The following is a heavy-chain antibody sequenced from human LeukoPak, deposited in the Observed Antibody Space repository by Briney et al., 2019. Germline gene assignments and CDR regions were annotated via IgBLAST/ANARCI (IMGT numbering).Heavy chain of an antibody. J-gene: IGHJ4*02. CDR2: ISGSGGST. V-gene: IGHV3-23*01. CDR1: GFTFSSYA. CDR3: AKDTGNDGYYLEVDY. Sequence: GGSLRLSCAASGFTFSSYAMSWVRQAPGKGLEWVSAISGSGGSTYYADSVKGRFTISRDNSKNTLYLQMNSLRAEDTAVYYCAKDTGNDGYYLEVDYWGQGTLVTVSS. D-gene: IGHD3-22*01.